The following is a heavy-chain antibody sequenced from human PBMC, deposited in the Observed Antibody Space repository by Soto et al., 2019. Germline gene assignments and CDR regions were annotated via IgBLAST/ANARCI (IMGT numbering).Heavy chain of an antibody. CDR3: ARGLELVEGYYYMDV. Sequence: PSETLSLTCAVYGGSFSGYYWSWIRQPPGKGLEWIGEINHSGSTNYNPSLKSRVTISVDTSKNQFSLKLSSVTAADTAVYYCARGLELVEGYYYMDVWGKGTTVTVSS. CDR2: INHSGST. CDR1: GGSFSGYY. V-gene: IGHV4-34*01. D-gene: IGHD1-7*01. J-gene: IGHJ6*03.